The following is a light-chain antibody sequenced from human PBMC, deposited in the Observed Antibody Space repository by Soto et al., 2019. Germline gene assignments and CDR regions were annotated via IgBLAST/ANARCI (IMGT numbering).Light chain of an antibody. V-gene: IGKV3-11*01. CDR3: QQRSNWPRT. J-gene: IGKJ1*01. Sequence: VLTQSAATVSLSPGERATLSCRASQSVSSYLAWYQQKPGQAPRLLIYDASNRATGIPARFSGSGSGTDFTLTISSLEPEDFAVYYCQQRSNWPRTFGQGTKVDIK. CDR2: DAS. CDR1: QSVSSY.